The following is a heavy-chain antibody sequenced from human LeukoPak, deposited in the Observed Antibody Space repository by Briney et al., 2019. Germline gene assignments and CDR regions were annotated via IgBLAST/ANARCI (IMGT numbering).Heavy chain of an antibody. CDR3: ARGVYAFDI. Sequence: GGSLRLSCVASGFTFTSHWMTWVRQAPGKGLEWVANIREDGGVIYYLDSVKGRFTISRDNAKNSLYLQMNSLRAEDTAVYYCARGVYAFDIWGQGTMVTVSS. J-gene: IGHJ3*02. V-gene: IGHV3-7*04. D-gene: IGHD5/OR15-5a*01. CDR2: IREDGGVI. CDR1: GFTFTSHW.